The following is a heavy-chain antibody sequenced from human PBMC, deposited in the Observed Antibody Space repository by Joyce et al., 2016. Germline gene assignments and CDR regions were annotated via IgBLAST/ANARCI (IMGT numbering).Heavy chain of an antibody. D-gene: IGHD4-11*01. Sequence: EVQLVESGGGLVKPGESLRLSCTASGFIFSSYSMTWVRQAPGKGLEWVTSNNRDNTYIFHADSVKGRFTISRDNARNSLYLQMNSLRAEDTAVYYCARDVLTTVTKAYGYWGQGTLVAVSS. J-gene: IGHJ4*02. CDR2: NNRDNTYI. V-gene: IGHV3-21*01. CDR1: GFIFSSYS. CDR3: ARDVLTTVTKAYGY.